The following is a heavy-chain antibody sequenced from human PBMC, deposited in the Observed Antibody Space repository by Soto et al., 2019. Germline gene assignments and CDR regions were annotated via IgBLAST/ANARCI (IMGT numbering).Heavy chain of an antibody. CDR2: IYPGDSDT. Sequence: PGESLKISCKGSGYSFTSYWIGWVRQMPGKGLEWMGIIYPGDSDTRYSPSFQGQVTISADKSISTAYLQWSSLKASDTAMYYCARDQYYGSGSYPMGLVDYWGQGTLVTVSS. CDR1: GYSFTSYW. D-gene: IGHD3-10*01. CDR3: ARDQYYGSGSYPMGLVDY. V-gene: IGHV5-51*01. J-gene: IGHJ4*02.